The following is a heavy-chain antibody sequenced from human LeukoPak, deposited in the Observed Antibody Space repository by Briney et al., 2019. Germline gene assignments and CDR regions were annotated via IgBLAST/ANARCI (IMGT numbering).Heavy chain of an antibody. CDR2: ISAYNGNT. CDR3: ARDIGDSDLSNWFDP. D-gene: IGHD2-21*02. CDR1: GYTFTSYG. V-gene: IGHV1-18*01. J-gene: IGHJ5*02. Sequence: ASVKVSCKASGYTFTSYGIGWVRQAPGQGLEWMGWISAYNGNTNYAQKLQGRVTMTTDTSTSTAYMELRSLRSDDTAVYYCARDIGDSDLSNWFDPWGQGTLVTVSS.